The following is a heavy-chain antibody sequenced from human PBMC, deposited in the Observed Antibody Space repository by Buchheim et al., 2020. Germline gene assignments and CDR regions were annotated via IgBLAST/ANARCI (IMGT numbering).Heavy chain of an antibody. CDR2: MSYDGGST. V-gene: IGHV3-30-3*01. D-gene: IGHD3-10*01. CDR1: QFTFSSHA. CDR3: ARDPLDQAGSSFDY. Sequence: QVQLVESGGDVVQPGRSLRLSCAASQFTFSSHAMHWVRQAPAKGLEWVAVMSYDGGSTMYAESVKGRFTISRDNSKNTLYLEMNSLRDEDTAVYYCARDPLDQAGSSFDYWGQGTL. J-gene: IGHJ4*02.